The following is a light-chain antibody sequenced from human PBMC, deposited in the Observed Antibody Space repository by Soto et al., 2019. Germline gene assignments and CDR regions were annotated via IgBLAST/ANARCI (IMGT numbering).Light chain of an antibody. J-gene: IGKJ2*01. CDR1: QSVTSGY. V-gene: IGKV3-20*01. Sequence: EIVLTQSPGTLSLSPGERATLSCRASQSVTSGYLAWYQQKPGQAPRLLIYDASRRATGIPDRFSGSGSGTDFTLTISRLEPEDFAVYYCQQYGTSLLYTFGQGTKLEIK. CDR3: QQYGTSLLYT. CDR2: DAS.